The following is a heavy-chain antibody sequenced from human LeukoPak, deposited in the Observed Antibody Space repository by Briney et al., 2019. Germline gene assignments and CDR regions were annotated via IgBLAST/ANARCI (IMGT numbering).Heavy chain of an antibody. D-gene: IGHD6-19*01. CDR3: ARFSGSDWNIYYFDF. V-gene: IGHV5-51*01. CDR2: VYPDDSET. Sequence: GESLKISRKGSGYSFSNDWIGLVRQMPGKGLECMGIVYPDDSETRYSPSFRGQVTISADKSINTAYLQWSSLKASDTAIYYCARFSGSDWNIYYFDFWGQGTLVTVSS. J-gene: IGHJ4*02. CDR1: GYSFSNDW.